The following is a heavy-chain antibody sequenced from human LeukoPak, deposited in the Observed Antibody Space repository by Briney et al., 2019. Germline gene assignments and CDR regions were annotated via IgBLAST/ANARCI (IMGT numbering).Heavy chain of an antibody. Sequence: GGSLRLSCAASGVIVSRNFMSWVRQAPGKGLQWVAIMYAGGTTDYSDSVRGRSHISRDSSNNTLSLQINSLRVEDTAVYYCARGSGSGWPLDRWGQGALVTVSS. V-gene: IGHV3-53*01. D-gene: IGHD6-19*01. CDR1: GVIVSRNF. J-gene: IGHJ5*02. CDR2: MYAGGTT. CDR3: ARGSGSGWPLDR.